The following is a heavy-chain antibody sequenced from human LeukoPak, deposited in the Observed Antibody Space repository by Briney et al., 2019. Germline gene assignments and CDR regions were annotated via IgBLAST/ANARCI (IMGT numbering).Heavy chain of an antibody. J-gene: IGHJ5*02. CDR3: ARDSPPLTYYYDSSGYYDP. D-gene: IGHD3-22*01. CDR2: INPNSGGT. CDR1: GYTFTGYY. Sequence: GASVKVSCKASGYTFTGYYMYWVRQAPGQGLEWMGWINPNSGGTNYAQKFQGRVTMTRDTSISTAYMELSRLRSDDTAVYYCARDSPPLTYYYDSSGYYDPWGQGTLVTVSS. V-gene: IGHV1-2*02.